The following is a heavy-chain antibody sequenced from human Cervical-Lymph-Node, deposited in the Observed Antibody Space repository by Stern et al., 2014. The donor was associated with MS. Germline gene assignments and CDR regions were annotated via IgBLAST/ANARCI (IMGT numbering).Heavy chain of an antibody. Sequence: QVTLRESGPALVKPTQTLTLTCTFSGFSLSTSGMCVSWIRQPPGKALEWFARIDWDDDKYYSTSLKTRLTISKDTSKNQVVLTMTNMDPVDTATYYCARSNSRAHSQNTYYYYGMDVWGQGTTVTVSS. V-gene: IGHV2-70*15. CDR1: GFSLSTSGMC. D-gene: IGHD6-13*01. CDR3: ARSNSRAHSQNTYYYYGMDV. J-gene: IGHJ6*02. CDR2: IDWDDDK.